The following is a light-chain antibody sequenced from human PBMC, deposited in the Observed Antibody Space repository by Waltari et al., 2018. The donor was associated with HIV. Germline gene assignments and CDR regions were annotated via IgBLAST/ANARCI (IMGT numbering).Light chain of an antibody. V-gene: IGLV6-57*03. CDR1: SGSIASNY. CDR3: QSFDTSNQWI. Sequence: NFMLTQPPSVSESPGQTVTISCTRSSGSIASNYVPWYQQRPGSAPTTLIYEDDQRPSGVPDRFSGSIDTSSNSASLTIAGLKTEDEADYYCQSFDTSNQWIFGGGTKLTVL. J-gene: IGLJ2*01. CDR2: EDD.